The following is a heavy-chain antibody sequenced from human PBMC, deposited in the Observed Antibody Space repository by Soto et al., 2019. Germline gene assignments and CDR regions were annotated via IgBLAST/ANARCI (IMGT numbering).Heavy chain of an antibody. CDR2: IRSKAYGGTT. V-gene: IGHV3-49*03. CDR3: TREMGGSYYGRYYYYGMDV. CDR1: GFTFGDYA. D-gene: IGHD1-26*01. J-gene: IGHJ6*02. Sequence: GGSLTLSCTASGFTFGDYAMSCFRQAPGNGLDWLGFIRSKAYGGTTEYAASVKGRFTISRDDSKSIAYLQMNSLKTEDTAVYYCTREMGGSYYGRYYYYGMDVWGRGTTVTVSS.